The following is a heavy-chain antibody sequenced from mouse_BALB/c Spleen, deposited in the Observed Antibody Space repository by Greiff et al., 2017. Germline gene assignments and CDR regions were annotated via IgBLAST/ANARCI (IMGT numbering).Heavy chain of an antibody. J-gene: IGHJ4*01. D-gene: IGHD2-14*01. CDR3: ARGGVRREGYAMDY. V-gene: IGHV5-6-5*01. CDR1: GFTFSSYA. CDR2: ISSGGST. Sequence: EVQLVESGGGLVKPGGSLKLSCAASGFTFSSYAMSWVRQTPEKRLEWVASISSGGSTYYPDSVKGRFTISRDNARNILYLQMSSLRSEDTAMYYCARGGVRREGYAMDYWGQGTSVTVSS.